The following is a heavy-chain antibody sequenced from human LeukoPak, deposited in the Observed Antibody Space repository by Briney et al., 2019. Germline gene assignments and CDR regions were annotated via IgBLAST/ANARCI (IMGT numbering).Heavy chain of an antibody. V-gene: IGHV4-4*09. CDR1: GVSINTYY. D-gene: IGHD1-26*01. CDR3: AVGPWELDF. Sequence: SETLSLTCTVSGVSINTYYASWIRQAPGKGLEFIGFIYNGGNTNYNPSLKSRATISVDTSNNQFSLRLTSVTAADTAMYYCAVGPWELDFWGQGTLVTVSS. J-gene: IGHJ4*02. CDR2: IYNGGNT.